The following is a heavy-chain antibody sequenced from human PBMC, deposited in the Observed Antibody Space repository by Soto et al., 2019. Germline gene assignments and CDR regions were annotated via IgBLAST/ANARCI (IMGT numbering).Heavy chain of an antibody. CDR2: MNPNSGNT. V-gene: IGHV1-8*01. J-gene: IGHJ4*02. Sequence: ASVKVSCKASGYTFTSYDINWVRQATGQGLEWMGWMNPNSGNTGYAQKFQGRVTMTRNTSISTAYMELSSLRSEDTAVYYCARGRAGLRYFDWLLESPSNPAYYFDYWGQGTLVTVSS. CDR1: GYTFTSYD. D-gene: IGHD3-9*01. CDR3: ARGRAGLRYFDWLLESPSNPAYYFDY.